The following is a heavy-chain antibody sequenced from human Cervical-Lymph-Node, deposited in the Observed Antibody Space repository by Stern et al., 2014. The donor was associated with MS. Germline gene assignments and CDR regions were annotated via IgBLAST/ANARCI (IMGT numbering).Heavy chain of an antibody. Sequence: EVQLVESGAEVKKPGESLQLSCKLSGYSFTIYYIAWVRQMPGKGLECMGIIYPYDSDTTDNPSCQGQVTISADKSFPTAYLQWSSLRASDTAMYYCARHVQGFDYWGQGTLVTVSS. CDR3: ARHVQGFDY. CDR2: IYPYDSDT. J-gene: IGHJ4*02. CDR1: GYSFTIYY. V-gene: IGHV5-51*01.